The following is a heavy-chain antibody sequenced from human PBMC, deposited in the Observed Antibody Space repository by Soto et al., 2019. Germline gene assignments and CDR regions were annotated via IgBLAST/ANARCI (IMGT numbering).Heavy chain of an antibody. V-gene: IGHV3-74*01. D-gene: IGHD5-18*01. Sequence: LRLSCAASKFTITSYWMHWVRQAPGKGLVWVSRINSDGSSISYADAVKGRFTISRDNAKNTLYLQMNSLRVEDTAVYYCAREVSHGYVLRDMDFWGKGTTVTVSS. CDR1: KFTITSYW. CDR3: AREVSHGYVLRDMDF. CDR2: INSDGSSI. J-gene: IGHJ6*03.